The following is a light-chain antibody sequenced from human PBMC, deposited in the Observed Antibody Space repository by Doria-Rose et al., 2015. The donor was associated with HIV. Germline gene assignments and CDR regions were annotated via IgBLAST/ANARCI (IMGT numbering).Light chain of an antibody. CDR3: HQYGTSWT. V-gene: IGKV3-20*01. J-gene: IGKJ1*01. CDR2: DGS. CDR1: QSFSSTY. Sequence: FTQSPGTLSLSPGERATLYCRASQSFSSTYLAWYQQKPGQAPSLLIYDGSTRATGIPDRFSASGSGTDFTLTINRLEPEDFALYYCHQYGTSWTFGQGTKVEI.